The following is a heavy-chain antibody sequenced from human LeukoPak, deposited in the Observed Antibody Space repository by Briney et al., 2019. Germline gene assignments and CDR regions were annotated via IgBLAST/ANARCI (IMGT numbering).Heavy chain of an antibody. J-gene: IGHJ2*01. Sequence: PSETLSLTCTVSGGSVSSYYWSWIRQPPGKGLEWIGYVYHSGSTNYNPALKSRVTISLDTSENQISLKLSSVTAADTAVYYCAREANSPTARYWYFDLWGRGTLVTVSS. CDR1: GGSVSSYY. D-gene: IGHD4-23*01. CDR3: AREANSPTARYWYFDL. CDR2: VYHSGST. V-gene: IGHV4-59*02.